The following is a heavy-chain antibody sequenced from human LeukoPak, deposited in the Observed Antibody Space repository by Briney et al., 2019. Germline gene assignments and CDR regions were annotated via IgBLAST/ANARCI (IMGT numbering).Heavy chain of an antibody. J-gene: IGHJ5*02. Sequence: TSETLSLTCTVSGGSIRNYYWIWIRQPTGEGLEWIGYIYYTGSTNYNPSLKSRVTISLDTSKNQFSLNLSSVTAADTAVYYCARRTTVTPNWFDPWGQGTLVTVSS. CDR3: ARRTTVTPNWFDP. D-gene: IGHD4-17*01. V-gene: IGHV4-59*08. CDR2: IYYTGST. CDR1: GGSIRNYY.